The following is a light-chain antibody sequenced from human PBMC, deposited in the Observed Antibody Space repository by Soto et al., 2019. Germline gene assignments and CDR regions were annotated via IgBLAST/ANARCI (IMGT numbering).Light chain of an antibody. Sequence: QPVLTQSPSASASLGASVKLTCTLSSGHINYAVAWHQQQPEKGPRYLMKVDTDGSHNKGGGIPDHFSGSSSGAERYLTISSLQSEDEADYYCQTWGDGIVVFGGGTKLTVL. J-gene: IGLJ2*01. CDR2: VDTDGSH. V-gene: IGLV4-69*01. CDR1: SGHINYA. CDR3: QTWGDGIVV.